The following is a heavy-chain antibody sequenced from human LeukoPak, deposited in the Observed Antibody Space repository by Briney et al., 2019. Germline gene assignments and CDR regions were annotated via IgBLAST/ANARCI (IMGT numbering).Heavy chain of an antibody. V-gene: IGHV4-59*01. D-gene: IGHD5-24*01. CDR3: ARGPDDFDY. CDR1: GGSISGYH. CDR2: IYYSGTT. Sequence: SETLSLTCTVSGGSISGYHWSWFRQPPGKGLEWIAYIYYSGTTRYNPSLKSRVSISVDTSKNQFSLNLNSVTAADTAVYYCARGPDDFDYWGQGTLVTVSS. J-gene: IGHJ4*02.